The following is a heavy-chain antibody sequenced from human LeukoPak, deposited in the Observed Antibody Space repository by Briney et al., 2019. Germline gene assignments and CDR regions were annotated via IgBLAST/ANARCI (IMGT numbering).Heavy chain of an antibody. Sequence: GGSPRLSCAASGFSFITYGIHWVRQAPGKGLEWVAFIRYDGSNRFYADSVRGRFTISRDNSKNTVYLQMNSLRAEDTAVYYCAKDRSMTTVTPFDNWGQGTLVAVSS. V-gene: IGHV3-30*02. CDR1: GFSFITYG. CDR3: AKDRSMTTVTPFDN. CDR2: IRYDGSNR. J-gene: IGHJ4*02. D-gene: IGHD4-17*01.